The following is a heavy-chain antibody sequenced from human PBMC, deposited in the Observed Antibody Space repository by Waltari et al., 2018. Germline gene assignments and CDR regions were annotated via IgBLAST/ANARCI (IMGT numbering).Heavy chain of an antibody. CDR3: ARLYRGGNWFDP. CDR2: IYYSGST. D-gene: IGHD2-15*01. CDR1: GGSISSSSYY. Sequence: QLQLQESGPGLVKPSETLSLTCTVSGGSISSSSYYWDWIRQPPGKGLEWIGSIYYSGSTYYNPSLKSRVTISVDTSKNQFSLKLSSVTAADTAVYYCARLYRGGNWFDPWGQGTLVTVSS. V-gene: IGHV4-39*01. J-gene: IGHJ5*02.